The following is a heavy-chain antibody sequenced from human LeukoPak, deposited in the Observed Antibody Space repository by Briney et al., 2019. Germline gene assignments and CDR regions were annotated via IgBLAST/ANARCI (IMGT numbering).Heavy chain of an antibody. Sequence: GGSLRLSCAASGFTFSSYEMNWVRQAPGKGLEWVSSISSSSSYIYYADSVKGRFTISRDNAKNSLYLQMNSLRAEDTAVYYCARERLSSTHPGGAFDIWGQGTMVTVSS. CDR3: ARERLSSTHPGGAFDI. J-gene: IGHJ3*02. CDR1: GFTFSSYE. V-gene: IGHV3-21*01. D-gene: IGHD6-13*01. CDR2: ISSSSSYI.